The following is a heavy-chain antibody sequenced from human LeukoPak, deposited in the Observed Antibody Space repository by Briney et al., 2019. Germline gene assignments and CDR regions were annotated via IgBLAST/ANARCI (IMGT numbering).Heavy chain of an antibody. CDR2: IYPSDSDT. CDR3: ALAVPKYFDP. D-gene: IGHD2-15*01. Sequence: GESLQISCKASGYTFTNYRIGWVRQMPGKGLEWMGIIYPSDSDTRYSPSFQGQVTISADKSINTAYLQWSSLKASDTAMYYCALAVPKYFDPWGQGTLVTVSS. CDR1: GYTFTNYR. J-gene: IGHJ5*02. V-gene: IGHV5-51*01.